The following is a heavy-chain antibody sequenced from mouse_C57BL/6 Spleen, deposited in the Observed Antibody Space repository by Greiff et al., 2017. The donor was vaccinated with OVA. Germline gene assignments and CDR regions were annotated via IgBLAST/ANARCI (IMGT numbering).Heavy chain of an antibody. D-gene: IGHD3-2*02. V-gene: IGHV1-53*01. CDR3: ARPETAQAPYYFDY. J-gene: IGHJ2*01. CDR1: GYTFTSYW. Sequence: VKLQEPGTELVKPGASVKLSCKASGYTFTSYWMHWVKQRPGQGLEWIGNINPSNGGTNYNEKFKSKATLTVDKSSSTAYMQLSSLTSEDSAVYYCARPETAQAPYYFDYWGQGTTLTVSS. CDR2: INPSNGGT.